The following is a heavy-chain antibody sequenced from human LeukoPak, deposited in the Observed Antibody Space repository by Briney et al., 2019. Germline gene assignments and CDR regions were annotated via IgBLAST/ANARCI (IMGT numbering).Heavy chain of an antibody. CDR1: GGSISGYY. CDR2: IHYTGST. CDR3: ARGNILTGYYFDF. Sequence: SETLSLTCAVYGGSISGYYWSWIRQPPGKGLEWVGEIHYTGSTSYNPSLKSRATISIDTSKNQLSLKLSSVTAADTAVYYCARGNILTGYYFDFWGQGALVTVSS. V-gene: IGHV4-34*01. J-gene: IGHJ4*02. D-gene: IGHD3-9*01.